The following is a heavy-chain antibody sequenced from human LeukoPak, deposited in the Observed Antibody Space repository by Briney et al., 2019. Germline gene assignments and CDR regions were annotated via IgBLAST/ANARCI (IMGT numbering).Heavy chain of an antibody. J-gene: IGHJ4*02. D-gene: IGHD4-23*01. CDR3: AKDQRDYGGRFDY. CDR1: GFTFSSYG. V-gene: IGHV3-30*18. CDR2: ISYDGSNK. Sequence: GRSLRLSCAASGFTFSSYGMHWVRQAPGKGLEWVAVISYDGSNKYYADSVKGRFTISRDNSKNTLYLQMNSLRAEDTAVYYCAKDQRDYGGRFDYWGQGTLVTVSS.